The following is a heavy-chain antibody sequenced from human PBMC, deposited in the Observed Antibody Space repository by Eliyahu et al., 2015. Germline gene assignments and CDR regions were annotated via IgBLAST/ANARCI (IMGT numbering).Heavy chain of an antibody. CDR3: AKERRGFAST. Sequence: QVLLQESGPGLVKSSETLSLTCTVSGDSVSSNYYHWSWLRQPPGKGLEWIGYIYYSGSTNYNPSLQSRVTISIDTSKNQFSLNLNSVTAADAAIYYCAKERRGFASTWGQGTLVTVSS. CDR2: IYYSGST. J-gene: IGHJ5*02. V-gene: IGHV4-61*01. D-gene: IGHD6-25*01. CDR1: GDSVSSNYYH.